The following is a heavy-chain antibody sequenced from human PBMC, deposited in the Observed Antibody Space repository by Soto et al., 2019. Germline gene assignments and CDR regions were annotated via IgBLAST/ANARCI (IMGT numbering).Heavy chain of an antibody. CDR3: MTPGSADNSDY. Sequence: QVQLVESGGGVVQAGRSLRLYCAVSGIFFSSYGMHWVRQAPGKGLEWVALISHDGSSMFYADSLRGRFTISRDKSRDMVFLQMRGLRPEDTALYYFMTPGSADNSDYWGQGTLVTVSS. CDR1: GIFFSSYG. J-gene: IGHJ4*02. V-gene: IGHV3-33*05. D-gene: IGHD2-15*01. CDR2: ISHDGSSM.